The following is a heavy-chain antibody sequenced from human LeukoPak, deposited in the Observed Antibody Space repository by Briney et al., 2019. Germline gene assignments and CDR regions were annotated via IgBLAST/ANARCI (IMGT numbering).Heavy chain of an antibody. V-gene: IGHV3-7*01. CDR3: ARDVWRELPEPIDS. Sequence: GGSLRLSCAASGFNFSSYWMSWVRQAPGKGLEWVANIKPDGSEKYYVDSVKGRFTISRDNAKNSLYLQMNSLRAEDTAVYFCARDVWRELPEPIDSWGQGTLVTVSS. J-gene: IGHJ4*02. CDR1: GFNFSSYW. CDR2: IKPDGSEK. D-gene: IGHD3-10*01.